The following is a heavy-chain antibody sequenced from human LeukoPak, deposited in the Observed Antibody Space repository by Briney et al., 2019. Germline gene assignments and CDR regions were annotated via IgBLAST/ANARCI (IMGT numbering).Heavy chain of an antibody. CDR3: ARETWNRTTVTTLGWFDP. D-gene: IGHD4-17*01. Sequence: PGGSLRLSCAASGFTVSSNYMSWVRQAPGKGLEWVSVIYSGGNTYYADSVKGRFTISRDNSKNTLYLQMNSLRAEDTAVYYCARETWNRTTVTTLGWFDPWGQGTLVTVSS. CDR2: IYSGGNT. V-gene: IGHV3-53*01. CDR1: GFTVSSNY. J-gene: IGHJ5*02.